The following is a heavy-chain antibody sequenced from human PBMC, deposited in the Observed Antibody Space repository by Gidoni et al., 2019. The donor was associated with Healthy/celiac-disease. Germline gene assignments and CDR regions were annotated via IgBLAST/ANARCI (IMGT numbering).Heavy chain of an antibody. CDR3: HDYGDYGGFFYDY. J-gene: IGHJ4*02. V-gene: IGHV4-4*02. CDR2: IYHSGST. CDR1: GGSIRSSNW. D-gene: IGHD4-17*01. Sequence: QVQLQESGPGLVKPSGTLSLTCAVAGGSIRSSNWWSWVRQPPGKGLEWIGEIYHSGSTNYTPSLKSRVTISVDKSKNQFSLKLRSVTAADTAVYYCHDYGDYGGFFYDYWGQGTLVTVSS.